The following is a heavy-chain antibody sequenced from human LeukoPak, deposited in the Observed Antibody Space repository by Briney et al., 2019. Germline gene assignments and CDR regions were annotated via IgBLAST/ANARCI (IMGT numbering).Heavy chain of an antibody. CDR2: INSDRSST. D-gene: IGHD6-13*01. V-gene: IGHV3-74*01. J-gene: IGHJ6*03. Sequence: GGSLRLSCAASGFTFSSYWMHWVRQAPGKGLVWVSRINSDRSSTSYADSVKGRFTISRDNAKNTLYLQMNSLRAEDTAVYYCARGGSSWYKYYYMDVWGKGTTVTVSS. CDR3: ARGGSSWYKYYYMDV. CDR1: GFTFSSYW.